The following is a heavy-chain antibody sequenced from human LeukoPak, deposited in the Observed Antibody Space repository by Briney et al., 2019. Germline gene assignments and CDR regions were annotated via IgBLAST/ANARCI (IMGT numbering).Heavy chain of an antibody. J-gene: IGHJ3*02. CDR1: GGSFSGYY. CDR3: ARVFLGHCSGTSCDAFDI. Sequence: SETLSLTCAVYGGSFSGYYWSWIRQPPGKGLEWIGEINHSGSTNYNPSLKSRVTISVDTSKNQFSLKLSSVTAADAAVYYCARVFLGHCSGTSCDAFDIWGQGTMVTVSS. CDR2: INHSGST. V-gene: IGHV4-34*01. D-gene: IGHD2-2*01.